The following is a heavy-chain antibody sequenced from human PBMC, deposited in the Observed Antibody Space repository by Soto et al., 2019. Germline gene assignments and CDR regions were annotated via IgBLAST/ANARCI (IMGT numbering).Heavy chain of an antibody. CDR3: ARGGLELYYYGMDV. V-gene: IGHV4-59*12. J-gene: IGHJ6*02. Sequence: SETLSLTCTVSGGSISSYYWSWIRQPPGKGLEWIGCIYYSGSTNYNPSLKSRVTISVDTSKNQFSLKLSSVTAADTAVYYCARGGLELYYYGMDVWGQGTTVTVSS. CDR2: IYYSGST. D-gene: IGHD1-7*01. CDR1: GGSISSYY.